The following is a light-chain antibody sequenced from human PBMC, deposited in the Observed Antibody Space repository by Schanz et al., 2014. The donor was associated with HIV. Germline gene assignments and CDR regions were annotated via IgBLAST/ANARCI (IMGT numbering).Light chain of an antibody. CDR2: GAS. J-gene: IGKJ2*01. Sequence: EIVLTQYPGTLSLSPGERATLSCRASHTVSGDYLAWYQQRPGQAPSHLMYGASNRATDVPDRFSGSGSGTDFTLLISRLEPEDFAVYFCQQYGSSPYTFGQGTKLEIK. V-gene: IGKV3-20*01. CDR3: QQYGSSPYT. CDR1: HTVSGDY.